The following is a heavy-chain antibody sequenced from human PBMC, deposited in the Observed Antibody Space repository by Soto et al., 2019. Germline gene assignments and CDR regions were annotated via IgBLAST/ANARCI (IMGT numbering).Heavy chain of an antibody. CDR3: ARVQIGDSLDY. CDR1: GFTLSSFE. V-gene: IGHV3-48*03. J-gene: IGHJ4*02. Sequence: EVRLEESGGTLVQPGGSLRLSCVGSGFTLSSFEVTWVRQAPGKGLEWLSYISNSGTTKHYADSVKGRFTVSRDNAKNSVHLQLNSQGAWDTGIYYCARVQIGDSLDYWGQGTLVTVSS. CDR2: ISNSGTTK. D-gene: IGHD3-10*01.